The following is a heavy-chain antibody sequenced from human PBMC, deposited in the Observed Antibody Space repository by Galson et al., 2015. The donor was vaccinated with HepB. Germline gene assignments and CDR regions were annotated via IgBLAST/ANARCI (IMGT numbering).Heavy chain of an antibody. V-gene: IGHV5-51*03. CDR2: IFPGDSDS. Sequence: QSGAEVKKPGDSLKISCKTTGFDFPTHWIAWVRQRPGKGLEWMGIIFPGDSDSIYSPSFEGQVTMSVDKSISTAYLHWGSPKASDTAVYYCARPQPTVVSPADTLDVWGQGTMVIVSS. D-gene: IGHD3-22*01. CDR3: ARPQPTVVSPADTLDV. CDR1: GFDFPTHW. J-gene: IGHJ3*01.